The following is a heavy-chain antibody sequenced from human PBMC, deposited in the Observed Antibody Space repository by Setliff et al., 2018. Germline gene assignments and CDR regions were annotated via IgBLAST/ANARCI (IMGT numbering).Heavy chain of an antibody. V-gene: IGHV3-74*01. Sequence: GGSLRLSCAASGFTFSSYWMHWVRQVPGKGLVWVSRINSDGSNIRYADSVKGRFTISRDNAKNTLYLQMNSLRAEDTAVYYCARGGDGYNNGMDVWGQGTMVTVSS. CDR3: ARGGDGYNNGMDV. CDR1: GFTFSSYW. J-gene: IGHJ6*02. CDR2: INSDGSNI. D-gene: IGHD5-12*01.